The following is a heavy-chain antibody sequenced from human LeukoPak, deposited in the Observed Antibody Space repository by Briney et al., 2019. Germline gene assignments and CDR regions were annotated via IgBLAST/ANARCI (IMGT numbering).Heavy chain of an antibody. CDR3: ASQGSYGDYNHYYYYYMDV. V-gene: IGHV5-51*01. CDR1: GYSFTSYW. Sequence: GESLKISCKGSGYSFTSYWIGWVRQMPGKGLEWMGIIYPGDSDTRYSSSFQGQVTISADKSISTAYLQWSSLKASDTAMYYCASQGSYGDYNHYYYYYMDVWGKGTTVTVSS. CDR2: IYPGDSDT. D-gene: IGHD4-17*01. J-gene: IGHJ6*03.